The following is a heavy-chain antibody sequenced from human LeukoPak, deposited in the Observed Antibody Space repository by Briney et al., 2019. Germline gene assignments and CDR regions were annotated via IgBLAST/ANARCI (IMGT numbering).Heavy chain of an antibody. J-gene: IGHJ1*01. CDR3: ARYVGYSSSWYAEYFQH. Sequence: PGGSLRLSCAASGFTFSSYAMSWVRQAPGKGLEWVSAISGSGGSTYYADSVKGRFTISRDNSKNTLYLQMNSLRAEDTAVYYCARYVGYSSSWYAEYFQHWGQGTLVTVSS. V-gene: IGHV3-23*01. CDR1: GFTFSSYA. CDR2: ISGSGGST. D-gene: IGHD6-13*01.